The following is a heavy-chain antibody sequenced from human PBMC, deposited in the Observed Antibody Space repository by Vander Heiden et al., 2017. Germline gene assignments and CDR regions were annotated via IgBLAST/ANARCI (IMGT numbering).Heavy chain of an antibody. J-gene: IGHJ4*02. D-gene: IGHD2-15*01. CDR3: ARAGRMGALY. CDR2: ISSSSRYR. CDR1: GFTFSSYS. V-gene: IGHV3-21*01. Sequence: EVQLVESGGGLVTPGGSLRLSCAASGFTFSSYSMNWVRQAPGKGLEWVSSISSSSRYRDDADSVKGRFTISRDNAKNSLYMKMKRLRAEDTALYDGARAGRMGALYWCQGTMVTVFS.